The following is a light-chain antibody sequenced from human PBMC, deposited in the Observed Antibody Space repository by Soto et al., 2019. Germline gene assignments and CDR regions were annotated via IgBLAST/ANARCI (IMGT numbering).Light chain of an antibody. J-gene: IGLJ1*01. V-gene: IGLV2-14*01. CDR3: CSYTSSRTYV. Sequence: QSALTQPASVSGSPGQSITISCTGTSSDVGAYIYVPWYQHHPGKAPKVMIYEVTNRPSGVSDRFSGSKSGNTASLTISGLQAEDEADYYCCSYTSSRTYVFGTGTK. CDR1: SSDVGAYIY. CDR2: EVT.